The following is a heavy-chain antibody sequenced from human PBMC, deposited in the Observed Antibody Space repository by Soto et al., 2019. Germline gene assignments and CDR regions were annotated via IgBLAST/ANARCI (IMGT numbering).Heavy chain of an antibody. CDR1: GFTFSSYD. Sequence: EVQLLESGGGLVQPGGSLRLSCVGSGFTFSSYDMTWVRQAPGKGLEWVSSFSFYGRRDNTYYADSVKGQFTISRDNPRNTVYLQMDNLRVEDTAVCYCAKSLYNDTGGPNDHWGQGTLVTVSS. D-gene: IGHD1-1*01. V-gene: IGHV3-23*01. CDR3: AKSLYNDTGGPNDH. CDR2: FSFYGRRDNT. J-gene: IGHJ4*02.